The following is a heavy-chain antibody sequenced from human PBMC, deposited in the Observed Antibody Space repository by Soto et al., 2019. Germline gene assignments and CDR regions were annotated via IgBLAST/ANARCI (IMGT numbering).Heavy chain of an antibody. V-gene: IGHV1-3*01. CDR2: ISGDSGNT. CDR1: RYLFTKSA. J-gene: IGHJ4*01. CDR3: ARDGVAAGNINFDY. Sequence: ASVKVSCKASRYLFTKSAIQWVRQAPGQRLGWMGSISGDSGNTKDSPKLQDRVTITRDTSASTAYMELSSLRSEDTALYYCARDGVAAGNINFDYWGQGTLVTVSS. D-gene: IGHD6-19*01.